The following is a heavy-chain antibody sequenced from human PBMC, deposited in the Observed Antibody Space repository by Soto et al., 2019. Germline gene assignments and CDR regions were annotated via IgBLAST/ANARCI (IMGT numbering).Heavy chain of an antibody. Sequence: PSETLSLTCTVSGGSISSYYWSWIRQPPGKGLEWIGYIYYSGSTSYNPSLKSRVTISVGTSKNQFSLKLSSVTAADTAVYYCARYYCSGGSCYQYYYFMDVWGKGTTVTVSS. CDR2: IYYSGST. CDR3: ARYYCSGGSCYQYYYFMDV. D-gene: IGHD2-15*01. CDR1: GGSISSYY. V-gene: IGHV4-59*01. J-gene: IGHJ6*03.